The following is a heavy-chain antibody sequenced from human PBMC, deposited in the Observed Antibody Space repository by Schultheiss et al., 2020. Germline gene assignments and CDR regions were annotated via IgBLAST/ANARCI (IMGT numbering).Heavy chain of an antibody. CDR1: GFTFSNAW. J-gene: IGHJ4*02. D-gene: IGHD3-10*01. CDR2: IKSKTDGGTT. CDR3: EFSGSGSHNQYYFDY. Sequence: GGSLRLSCAASGFTFSNAWMSWVRQAPGKGLEWVGRIKSKTDGGTTDYAAPVKGRFTISRDDSKNTLYLQMNSLKTEDTAVYYCEFSGSGSHNQYYFDYWGQGTLVTVSS. V-gene: IGHV3-15*01.